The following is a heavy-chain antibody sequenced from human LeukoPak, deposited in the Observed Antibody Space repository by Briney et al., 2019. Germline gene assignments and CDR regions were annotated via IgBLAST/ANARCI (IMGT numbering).Heavy chain of an antibody. Sequence: PGGSLRLSCAASGFTFSSYWMSWVRQAPGKGLEWVANIKEDGGEKYSVDSVKGRFTISRDNAMNSLYLEMNSLRAEDTALYYCARGDDSPHYYYYYMDVWGKGTTVTVSS. J-gene: IGHJ6*03. CDR3: ARGDDSPHYYYYYMDV. CDR2: IKEDGGEK. V-gene: IGHV3-7*01. D-gene: IGHD3-22*01. CDR1: GFTFSSYW.